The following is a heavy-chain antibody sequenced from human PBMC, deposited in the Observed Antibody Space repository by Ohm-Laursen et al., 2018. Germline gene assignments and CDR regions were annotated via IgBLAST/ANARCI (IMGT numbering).Heavy chain of an antibody. J-gene: IGHJ6*02. CDR1: GFTFSTYW. V-gene: IGHV3-74*01. D-gene: IGHD6-13*01. CDR3: ARTIGAAADH. CDR2: INSDGSST. Sequence: SLRLSCSASGFTFSTYWMHWVRQAPGKGLVWVARINSDGSSTVYAASVQGRITISRDNAKNTLYLQINSLRAEDTAVYYCARTIGAAADHWGQGTTVTVSS.